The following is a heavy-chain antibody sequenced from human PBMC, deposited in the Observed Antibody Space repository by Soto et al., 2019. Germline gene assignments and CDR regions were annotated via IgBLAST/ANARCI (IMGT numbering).Heavy chain of an antibody. Sequence: GESLKISCKGSGYSFTSYWISWVRQMPWKGLEWMGRIDPSDSYTNYSPSFQGHVTISADKSISTAYLQWSSLKASDTAMYYCARPNDDYGDVRSAFDIWGQGTMVTVSS. CDR2: IDPSDSYT. V-gene: IGHV5-10-1*01. CDR1: GYSFTSYW. D-gene: IGHD4-17*01. J-gene: IGHJ3*02. CDR3: ARPNDDYGDVRSAFDI.